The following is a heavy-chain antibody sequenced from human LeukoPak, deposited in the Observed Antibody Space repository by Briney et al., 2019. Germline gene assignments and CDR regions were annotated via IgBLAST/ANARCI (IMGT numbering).Heavy chain of an antibody. V-gene: IGHV1-69*04. D-gene: IGHD6-13*01. CDR1: VGTFSSYA. CDR3: ARDIAAAAYYYYGMDV. CDR2: ITPILGIA. Sequence: SVTVSCLASVGTFSSYAIRWVRQAPGQGLEWVGRITPILGIANYAQKFHSRVTITADKSTSTAYMELSSLRSEDTAVYYCARDIAAAAYYYYGMDVWGQGTTVTVSS. J-gene: IGHJ6*02.